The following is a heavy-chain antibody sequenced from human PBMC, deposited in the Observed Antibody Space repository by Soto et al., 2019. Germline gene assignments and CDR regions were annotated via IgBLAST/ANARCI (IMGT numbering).Heavy chain of an antibody. CDR1: GGSFRGYY. CDR2: INHSGST. J-gene: IGHJ5*02. V-gene: IGHV4-34*01. D-gene: IGHD6-13*01. Sequence: QVQLQQWGAGLLKPSETRSLTCAVYGGSFRGYYWSGIRQPPGKGLEWTGEINHSGSTNYNPSLKSRVTISVDTSTNQFSLKLSSVTAADTAVYYCARPRFRAATTGGRNWFDPWGQGTLVTVSS. CDR3: ARPRFRAATTGGRNWFDP.